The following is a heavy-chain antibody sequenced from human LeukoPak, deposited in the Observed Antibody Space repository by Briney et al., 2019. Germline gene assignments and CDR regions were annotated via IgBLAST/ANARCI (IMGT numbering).Heavy chain of an antibody. J-gene: IGHJ4*02. D-gene: IGHD4-17*01. CDR2: INHSGST. Sequence: SETLSLTCTVSGGSISSYYWSWIRQPPGKGLEWIGEINHSGSTNYNPSLKSRVTISVDTSKNQFSLKLSSVTAADTAVYYCARGLGRDYGDYFDYWGQGTLVTVSS. CDR1: GGSISSYY. V-gene: IGHV4-34*01. CDR3: ARGLGRDYGDYFDY.